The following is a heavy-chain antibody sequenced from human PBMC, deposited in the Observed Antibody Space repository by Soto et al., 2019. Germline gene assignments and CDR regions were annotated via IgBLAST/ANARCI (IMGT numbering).Heavy chain of an antibody. CDR3: ARDSIGNSGYLSWFDP. J-gene: IGHJ5*02. CDR2: INHSGST. V-gene: IGHV4-34*01. D-gene: IGHD5-12*01. CDR1: GGSFSGYY. Sequence: QVQLQQWGAGLLKPSETLSLTCAVYGGSFSGYYWSWIRQPPGKGLEWIGEINHSGSTNYNPSLKSRVTISVDTSKNQFSLKLSSVTAADTAVYYCARDSIGNSGYLSWFDPWGQGTLVTVSS.